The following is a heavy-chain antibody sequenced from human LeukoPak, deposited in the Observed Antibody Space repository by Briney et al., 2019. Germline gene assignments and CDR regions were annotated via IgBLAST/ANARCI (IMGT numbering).Heavy chain of an antibody. J-gene: IGHJ5*02. D-gene: IGHD1-26*01. CDR2: ISSNSENR. CDR1: GFTFDDYA. CDR3: AKDHYPYSGSDTAPFDP. V-gene: IGHV3-9*01. Sequence: GGSLRLSCAASGFTFDDYAMHWVRQAPGKGLEWVSGISSNSENRGYADSVKGRFTISRDNSKNTLYLQMNSLRAEDTAVYYCAKDHYPYSGSDTAPFDPWGQGTLVTVSS.